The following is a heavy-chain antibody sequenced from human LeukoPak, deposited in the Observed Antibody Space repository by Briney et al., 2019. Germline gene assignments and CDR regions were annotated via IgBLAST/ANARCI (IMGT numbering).Heavy chain of an antibody. CDR3: ARDSGWLGTFDY. CDR1: GFTFSSYA. V-gene: IGHV3-30*04. D-gene: IGHD5-24*01. CDR2: ISYDGSNK. J-gene: IGHJ4*02. Sequence: PGGSLRLSCAASGFTFSSYAMHWVRQAPGKGLEWVAVISYDGSNKYYADSVKGRFTISRDNSKNTLYLQMNSLRAEDTAVYYCARDSGWLGTFDYWGQGTLVTVSS.